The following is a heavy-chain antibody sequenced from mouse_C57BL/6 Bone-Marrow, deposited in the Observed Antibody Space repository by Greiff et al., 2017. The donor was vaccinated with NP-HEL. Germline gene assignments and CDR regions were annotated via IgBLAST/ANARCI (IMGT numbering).Heavy chain of an antibody. V-gene: IGHV3-6*01. CDR2: LSYDGSN. Sequence: EVQLQQSGPGLVKPSQSLSLTCSVTGYSITSGYFWNWIRQFPGNQLEWMGYLSYDGSNNYNPSLKNRISFTRDTSKNPFFLKLKSVTTEDTATYYCARGLITTVPDYWGQGTTLTVSS. D-gene: IGHD1-1*01. CDR1: GYSITSGYF. CDR3: ARGLITTVPDY. J-gene: IGHJ2*01.